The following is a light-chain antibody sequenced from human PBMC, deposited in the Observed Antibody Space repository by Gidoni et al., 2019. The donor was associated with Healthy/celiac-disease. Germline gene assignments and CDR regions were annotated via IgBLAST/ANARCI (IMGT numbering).Light chain of an antibody. J-gene: IGLJ2*01. V-gene: IGLV3-1*01. CDR3: QAWDSSTVV. CDR1: KLGDKY. CDR2: QDG. Sequence: SYALTQPPSVSVSPGQTASITCSGDKLGDKYACWYQQKPGQSPVLVIYQDGKRPSGIPERFSGSNSGNTATLTISGTQAMDDVDYYCQAWDSSTVVFGGGTKLTVL.